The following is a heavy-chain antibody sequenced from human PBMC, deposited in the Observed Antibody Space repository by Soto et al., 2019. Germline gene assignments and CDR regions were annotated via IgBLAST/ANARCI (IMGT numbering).Heavy chain of an antibody. J-gene: IGHJ4*02. CDR2: TRNKARSYTT. CDR1: GFTFSDHY. D-gene: IGHD2-2*01. Sequence: GGSLRLSCAASGFTFSDHYMDWVRQAPGKGLEWVGRTRNKARSYTTEYAASVKGRFTISRDDSKNSLYLQMNSLRTEDTAVYYCARGHCSSSTRCSLYFDCWGQGTLVTVSS. CDR3: ARGHCSSSTRCSLYFDC. V-gene: IGHV3-72*01.